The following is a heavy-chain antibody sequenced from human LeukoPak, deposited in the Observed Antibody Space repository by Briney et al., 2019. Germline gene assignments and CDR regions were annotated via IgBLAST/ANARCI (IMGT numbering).Heavy chain of an antibody. Sequence: SETLSLTCTVSGGSISSYYWSWIRQPPGKGLEWIGYIYYSGSTNYNPSLKSRVTISVDTSKNQFSLKLSSVTAADTAVYYCARELQDSSGYYYRYFDYWGQGTLVTVSS. CDR3: ARELQDSSGYYYRYFDY. D-gene: IGHD3-22*01. V-gene: IGHV4-59*01. CDR1: GGSISSYY. J-gene: IGHJ4*02. CDR2: IYYSGST.